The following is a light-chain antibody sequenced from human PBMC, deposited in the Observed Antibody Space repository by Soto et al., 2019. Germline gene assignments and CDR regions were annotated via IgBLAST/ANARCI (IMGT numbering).Light chain of an antibody. V-gene: IGKV3-20*01. CDR1: QSVSAGY. CDR2: GAS. J-gene: IGKJ1*01. CDR3: QQYGSSPLT. Sequence: EIVLTQSPGTLSLSPGERATLSCRASQSVSAGYLAWYQQKPGQAPRLLIYGASSRATGIPYRFSGSGSGTDFTLTISRLEPEDFAVYYCQQYGSSPLTFGQGTKVEIK.